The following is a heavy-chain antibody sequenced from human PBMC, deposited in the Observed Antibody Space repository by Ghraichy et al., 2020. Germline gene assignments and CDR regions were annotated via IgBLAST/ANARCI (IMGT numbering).Heavy chain of an antibody. CDR3: AKVVTNHLGVVGYYFDY. V-gene: IGHV3-23*01. CDR1: GFTFSSFA. D-gene: IGHD1-14*01. Sequence: GGSPRLSCAASGFTFSSFAMSWARQAPGKGLEWVSAISVNGDTTYYADSVKGRFTISRDISKNTLYLQMNSLRSEDTAVYYCAKVVTNHLGVVGYYFDYWGQGTLVTVSS. CDR2: ISVNGDTT. J-gene: IGHJ4*02.